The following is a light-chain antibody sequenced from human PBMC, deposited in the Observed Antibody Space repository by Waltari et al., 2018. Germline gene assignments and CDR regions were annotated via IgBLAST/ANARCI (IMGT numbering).Light chain of an antibody. J-gene: IGLJ2*01. V-gene: IGLV2-23*02. Sequence: QSALTQPASVSGSPGQSITMSCTGTSSDVGRYNLFSWYQQHPGKAPKLMIYEVSKRPSGVSNRFSGSKSGNTASLTISGLQAEDEADYYCCSYAGSSTLVFGGGTKLTVL. CDR3: CSYAGSSTLV. CDR1: SSDVGRYNL. CDR2: EVS.